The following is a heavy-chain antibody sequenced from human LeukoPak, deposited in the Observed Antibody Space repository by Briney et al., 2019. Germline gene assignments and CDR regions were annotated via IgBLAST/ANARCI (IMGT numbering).Heavy chain of an antibody. Sequence: SETLSLTCTVSGGSISSGAYYWSWIRQHPGKGLEWIGYIYYSGSTYYNPSLKSRVTISVDTSKNQFSLKLSSATAADTAVYYCARDDLQWYFDLWGRGTLVTVSS. J-gene: IGHJ2*01. CDR2: IYYSGST. CDR3: ARDDLQWYFDL. V-gene: IGHV4-31*03. CDR1: GGSISSGAYY.